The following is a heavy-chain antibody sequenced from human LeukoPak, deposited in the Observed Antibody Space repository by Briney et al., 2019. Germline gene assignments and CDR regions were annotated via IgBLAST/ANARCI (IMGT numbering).Heavy chain of an antibody. CDR3: ASPEARRGFDI. J-gene: IGHJ3*02. CDR1: GFTFSDYY. CDR2: ISSSGNTI. V-gene: IGHV3-11*01. Sequence: GGSLRLSCAASGFTFSDYYMSWIRQAPGKGLEWVSYISSSGNTIYFADSVKGRFTISRVNAKNSLYLQMNSLRVEDTAVYYCASPEARRGFDIWGQGTMVTVSS.